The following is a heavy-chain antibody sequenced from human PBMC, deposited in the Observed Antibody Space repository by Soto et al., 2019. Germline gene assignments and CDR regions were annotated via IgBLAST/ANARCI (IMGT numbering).Heavy chain of an antibody. J-gene: IGHJ4*02. Sequence: GGSLRLSCAASGFTFSSYAMSWVRQAPGKGLEWVSAISGSGGSTYYADSVKGRFTISRDNSKNTLYLQMNSLRAEDTAVYYCAKSTRVVVVAATYYWGQGTLVTVSS. V-gene: IGHV3-23*01. CDR3: AKSTRVVVVAATYY. CDR1: GFTFSSYA. D-gene: IGHD2-15*01. CDR2: ISGSGGST.